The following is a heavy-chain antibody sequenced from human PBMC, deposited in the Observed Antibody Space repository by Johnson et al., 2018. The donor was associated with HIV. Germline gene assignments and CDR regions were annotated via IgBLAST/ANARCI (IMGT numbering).Heavy chain of an antibody. CDR1: GFIFDDYG. Sequence: VQLVESGGGVVRPGGSLRLSCAASGFIFDDYGMSWVRQAPGKGLEWVSGINWNGGSTGYADSVKGRFTISRDNSENTLYLQMNSLKAEDTAVYYCASLSDDAFDFWGQGTMVIVSS. V-gene: IGHV3-20*04. CDR3: ASLSDDAFDF. CDR2: INWNGGST. J-gene: IGHJ3*01.